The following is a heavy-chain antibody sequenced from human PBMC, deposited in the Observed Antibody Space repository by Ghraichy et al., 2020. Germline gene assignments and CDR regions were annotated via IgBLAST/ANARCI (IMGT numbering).Heavy chain of an antibody. D-gene: IGHD6-13*01. CDR1: GFTFSSYV. V-gene: IGHV3-64D*09. CDR2: ISNNGGST. J-gene: IGHJ4*02. CDR3: VKDSSSWYYFDY. Sequence: RGSLRLSCSASGFTFSSYVMYWVRQAPGKGLEFVSAISNNGGSTYYADSVTGRFTMSRDNSKNTLYLQMSSLRTEDTAIYYCVKDSSSWYYFDYWGQGTLVTVSS.